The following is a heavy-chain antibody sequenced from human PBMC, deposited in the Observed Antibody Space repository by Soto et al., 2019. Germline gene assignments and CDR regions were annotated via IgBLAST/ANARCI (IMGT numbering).Heavy chain of an antibody. D-gene: IGHD3-10*01. CDR1: GFTFSSYA. CDR2: ISGSGGST. Sequence: GGSLRLSCAASGFTFSSYAMSWVRQAPGKGLEWVSAISGSGGSTYYADSVKGRFTISRDNSKNTLYLQMNSLRAEDTAVYYCATDIFRYYAIGYWGQGTLVTVSS. CDR3: ATDIFRYYAIGY. V-gene: IGHV3-23*01. J-gene: IGHJ4*02.